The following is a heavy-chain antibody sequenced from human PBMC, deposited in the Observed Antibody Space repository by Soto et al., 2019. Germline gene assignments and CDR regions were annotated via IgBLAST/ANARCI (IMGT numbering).Heavy chain of an antibody. CDR2: MSPKTGNT. CDR1: GYTFTSYD. Sequence: QVQLVQSGAEVKKPGASVKVSCKASGYTFTSYDINWVRQATGQGLEWIGWMSPKTGNTGYAQKFQGRVTMTRNPSISTAYMELSSLTSDDTAVYYCASGPPDWGFDYWGQGTLVPVSS. V-gene: IGHV1-8*01. J-gene: IGHJ4*02. D-gene: IGHD7-27*01. CDR3: ASGPPDWGFDY.